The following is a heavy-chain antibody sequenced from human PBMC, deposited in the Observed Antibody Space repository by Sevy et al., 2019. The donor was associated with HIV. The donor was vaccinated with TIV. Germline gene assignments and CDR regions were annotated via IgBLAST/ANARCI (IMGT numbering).Heavy chain of an antibody. V-gene: IGHV3-30*18. D-gene: IGHD3-9*01. J-gene: IGHJ6*02. Sequence: GGSLRLSCAVSGITFTTSGMHWVRQAPGKGLEWVAVISYDGRNKFYGDSVKGRFTISRDNSKNMLYLQVNSLTTEDMAVYYCAKDFTGYNGMDVWGQGTMVTVSS. CDR2: ISYDGRNK. CDR1: GITFTTSG. CDR3: AKDFTGYNGMDV.